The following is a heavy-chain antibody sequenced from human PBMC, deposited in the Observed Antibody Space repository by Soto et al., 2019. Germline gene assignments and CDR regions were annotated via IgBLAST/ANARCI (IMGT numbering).Heavy chain of an antibody. Sequence: AVRGTCADPGCSCKNYEKTWVRQAPGKGLEWVSYISNGGAAIDYADSVKGRFTVSRDNAKNSLYLQMTSLRAEDTAVYFCARASSGSGTYRWFHPGGQWPLVSASS. CDR3: ARASSGSGTYRWFHP. CDR1: GCSCKNYE. V-gene: IGHV3-48*03. J-gene: IGHJ5*02. D-gene: IGHD3-10*01. CDR2: ISNGGAAI.